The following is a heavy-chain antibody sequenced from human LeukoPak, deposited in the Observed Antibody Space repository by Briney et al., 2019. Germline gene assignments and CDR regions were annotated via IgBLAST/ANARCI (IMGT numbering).Heavy chain of an antibody. Sequence: ASVKVSCKASGYTFTGYYMHWVRQAPGQGLGWMGWINPNSGGTNYAQKFQGRVTMTRDTSISTAYMELSRLRSDDTAVYYCARGGSKVIDLGYCSSTSCRSRPDRYYYMDVWGKGTTVTVSS. J-gene: IGHJ6*03. D-gene: IGHD2-2*01. CDR2: INPNSGGT. CDR3: ARGGSKVIDLGYCSSTSCRSRPDRYYYMDV. V-gene: IGHV1-2*02. CDR1: GYTFTGYY.